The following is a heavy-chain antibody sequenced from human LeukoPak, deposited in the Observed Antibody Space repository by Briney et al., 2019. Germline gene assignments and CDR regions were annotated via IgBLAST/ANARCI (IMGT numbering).Heavy chain of an antibody. J-gene: IGHJ3*02. CDR1: GFTFSSYG. D-gene: IGHD3-22*01. V-gene: IGHV3-23*01. CDR3: ARDRASYYYDSFDAFDI. Sequence: GGSLRLSCAASGFTFSSYGMTWVRQAPGKGLEWISGTSGSGGSTYYANSVKGRFTISRDNSKNTLYLQMNSLRAEDTAVYYCARDRASYYYDSFDAFDIWGQGTMVTVSS. CDR2: TSGSGGST.